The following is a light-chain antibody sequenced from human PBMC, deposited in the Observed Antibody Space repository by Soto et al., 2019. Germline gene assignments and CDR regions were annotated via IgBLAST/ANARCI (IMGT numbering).Light chain of an antibody. Sequence: QSALTQPASVSGSPGQSVAISCTGTSSDFGAYNYVSWYQQHPGKAPKLLLSEVSNRPSGVSDRFSGSKSGNTASLTISGLQAEDEADYYCSSLTTSFTYVFGTGTKVTVL. CDR2: EVS. J-gene: IGLJ1*01. CDR3: SSLTTSFTYV. V-gene: IGLV2-14*01. CDR1: SSDFGAYNY.